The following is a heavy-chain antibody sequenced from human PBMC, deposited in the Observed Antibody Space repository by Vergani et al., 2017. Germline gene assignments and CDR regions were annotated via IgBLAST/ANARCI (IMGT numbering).Heavy chain of an antibody. V-gene: IGHV3-33*01. J-gene: IGHJ4*02. CDR3: ASDRGCATISCYFSGAFDY. Sequence: QVQLVESGGGVVQPGRSLRLSCAASGFSFSSFGFHWVRQAPGKGLECVAFIHYDGSHEYYIDSVKGRFTISRDNSKNPMILQMNGLRAEDTAVCYCASDRGCATISCYFSGAFDYWGLGTLVSVSS. CDR1: GFSFSSFG. CDR2: IHYDGSHE. D-gene: IGHD2-2*01.